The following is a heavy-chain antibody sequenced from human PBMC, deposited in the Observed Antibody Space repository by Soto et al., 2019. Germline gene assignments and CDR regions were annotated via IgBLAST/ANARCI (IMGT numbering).Heavy chain of an antibody. V-gene: IGHV4-61*01. CDR1: GASVSIGSYD. J-gene: IGHJ6*02. CDR2: IYYSGSA. CDR3: ERVDCNGGSCYYYFYGMDV. D-gene: IGHD2-15*01. Sequence: ESLSLACPVSGASVSIGSYDWSWIREPPGKGLEWIGYIYYSGSANYNPSLESRVTISVDSSKNQFSLKVSYVTAADTAVYYCERVDCNGGSCYYYFYGMDVWGQGTKVTVYS.